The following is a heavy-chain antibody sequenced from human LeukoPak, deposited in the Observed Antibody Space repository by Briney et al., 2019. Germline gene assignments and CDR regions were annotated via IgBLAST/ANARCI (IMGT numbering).Heavy chain of an antibody. J-gene: IGHJ3*02. CDR1: GFTFSDFW. V-gene: IGHV3-11*01. D-gene: IGHD3-16*01. CDR3: AREEGITGDAFDI. CDR2: ISSSGSTI. Sequence: PGGSLRLSCAASGFTFSDFWLSWIRQAPGKGLEWVSYISSSGSTIYYADSVKGRFTISRDNAKNSLYLQMNSLRAEDTAVYYCAREEGITGDAFDIWGQGTMVTVSS.